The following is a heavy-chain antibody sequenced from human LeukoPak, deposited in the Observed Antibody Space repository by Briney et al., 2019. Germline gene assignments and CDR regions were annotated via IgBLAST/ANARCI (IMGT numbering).Heavy chain of an antibody. CDR2: VKSDGSRT. V-gene: IGHV3-74*01. J-gene: IGHJ3*01. CDR1: GFTFSSYW. D-gene: IGHD2-2*01. Sequence: GGSLRLSCAASGFTFSSYWMHWVRQAPGKGLVWVSRVKSDGSRTTYADSVKGRFTISRDNAKNTVYLQMNSLTAEDTAVYYCSRSPQNCETTTCYDALDCWGQGTMVTVSA. CDR3: SRSPQNCETTTCYDALDC.